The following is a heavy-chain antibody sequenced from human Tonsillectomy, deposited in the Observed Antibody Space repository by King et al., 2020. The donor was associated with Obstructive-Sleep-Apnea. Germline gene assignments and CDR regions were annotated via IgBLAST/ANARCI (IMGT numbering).Heavy chain of an antibody. CDR3: ATLGGTTSGAFDI. CDR2: IRYDGSNK. J-gene: IGHJ3*02. D-gene: IGHD1-1*01. V-gene: IGHV3-30*02. CDR1: GFSFNNYG. Sequence: VQLVESGGGVVQPGRSLRLSCVSSGFSFNNYGMHWVRPIPGKGLEWVTFIRYDGSNKEYADSVKGRFTISRDNSKNTLYVQMNSLRTEDTAVYYCATLGGTTSGAFDIWGQGTMVTVSS.